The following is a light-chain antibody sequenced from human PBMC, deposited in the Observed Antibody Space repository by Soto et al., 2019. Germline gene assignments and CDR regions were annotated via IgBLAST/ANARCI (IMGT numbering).Light chain of an antibody. V-gene: IGLV2-23*03. CDR2: EGS. J-gene: IGLJ1*01. CDR3: CSYAGRNTFYV. Sequence: QSVLTQPASVSASPGQSIAISCTGASSDIGSQNLVSWYQQHPGKAPKLVIYEGSKRPSGVSDRFSGSKSANTASLTISGLQAEDEADYYCCSYAGRNTFYVFGPGTKVTVL. CDR1: SSDIGSQNL.